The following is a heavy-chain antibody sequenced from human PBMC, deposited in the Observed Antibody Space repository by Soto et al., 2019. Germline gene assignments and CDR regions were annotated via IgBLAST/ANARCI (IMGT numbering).Heavy chain of an antibody. Sequence: QAGGSLRLSCAASGFTFSSYGMHWVRQAPGKGLEWVAVISYDGSNKYYADSVKGRFTISRDNSKNTLYLQMNSLRAEDTAVYYCAKDSRGYYDSSGYFDYWGQGTLVTVSS. CDR2: ISYDGSNK. CDR3: AKDSRGYYDSSGYFDY. D-gene: IGHD3-22*01. J-gene: IGHJ4*02. V-gene: IGHV3-30*18. CDR1: GFTFSSYG.